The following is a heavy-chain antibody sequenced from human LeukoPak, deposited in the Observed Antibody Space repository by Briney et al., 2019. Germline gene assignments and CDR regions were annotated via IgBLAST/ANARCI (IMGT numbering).Heavy chain of an antibody. CDR1: GFTFSSYW. V-gene: IGHV3-7*01. D-gene: IGHD3-10*01. Sequence: GGSLRLSCAASGFTFSSYWVSWVRQAPGKGLEWVANIKQDGSEKYYVDSVKGRFTISRDNAKNSLYLQMNSLRAEDTAVYYCARFNTMVRGVILSYYYGMDVWGQGTTVTVSS. CDR2: IKQDGSEK. J-gene: IGHJ6*02. CDR3: ARFNTMVRGVILSYYYGMDV.